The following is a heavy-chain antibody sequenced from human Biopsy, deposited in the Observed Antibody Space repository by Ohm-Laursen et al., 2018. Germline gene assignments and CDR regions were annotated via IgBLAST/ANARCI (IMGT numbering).Heavy chain of an antibody. Sequence: SDTLSLTCTVSGGSVSSNVAYWAWIRQPPGKGLESIGSIFYSGITYYNPSLQSRVTRSVDTSKNQFSLNQTSVTAADTAVYYCARHPTGFWFDPWGQGTLVIVSS. V-gene: IGHV4-39*01. J-gene: IGHJ5*02. CDR3: ARHPTGFWFDP. CDR1: GGSVSSNVAY. CDR2: IFYSGIT.